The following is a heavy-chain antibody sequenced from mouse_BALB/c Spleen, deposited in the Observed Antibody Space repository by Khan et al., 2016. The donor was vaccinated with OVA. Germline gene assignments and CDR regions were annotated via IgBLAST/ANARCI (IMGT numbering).Heavy chain of an antibody. CDR1: GYIFTNYG. V-gene: IGHV9-3-1*01. Sequence: QIQLVQSGPELKKPGETVKISCKASGYIFTNYGMNWVKQAPGQGLKWMGWINTYTGEPTYADDFRGRFAFSLETSASTAYLQINNLKNEDTATYFCARGVFYSGRRKTAWFAYWGQGTLVTVSA. J-gene: IGHJ3*01. CDR3: ARGVFYSGRRKTAWFAY. CDR2: INTYTGEP. D-gene: IGHD1-1*01.